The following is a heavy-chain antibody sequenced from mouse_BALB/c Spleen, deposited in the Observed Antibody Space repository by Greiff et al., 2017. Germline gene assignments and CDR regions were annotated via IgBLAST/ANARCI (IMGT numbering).Heavy chain of an antibody. CDR2: IYPGNSDT. CDR3: TRRATTVVDYFDY. V-gene: IGHV1-5*01. J-gene: IGHJ2*01. CDR1: GYTFTSYW. Sequence: EVQVVESGTVLARPGASVKMSCKASGYTFTSYWMHWVKQRPGQGLEWIGAIYPGNSDTSYNQKFKGKAKLTAVTSTSTAYMELSSLTNEDSAVYYCTRRATTVVDYFDYWGQGTTLTVSS. D-gene: IGHD1-1*01.